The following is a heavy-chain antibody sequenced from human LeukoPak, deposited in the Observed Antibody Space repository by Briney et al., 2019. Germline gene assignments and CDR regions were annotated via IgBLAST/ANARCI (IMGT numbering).Heavy chain of an antibody. J-gene: IGHJ6*03. CDR2: INSDGSST. Sequence: GGSLRLSCAASGFTFSSYWMHWVCQAPGKGLVWVSRINSDGSSTTYADSVKGRFTISRDNAKNTLYLQMDSLRAEDTAVYYCARSPGYYSYYMDVWGKGTTVTVFS. CDR1: GFTFSSYW. CDR3: ARSPGYYSYYMDV. V-gene: IGHV3-74*01.